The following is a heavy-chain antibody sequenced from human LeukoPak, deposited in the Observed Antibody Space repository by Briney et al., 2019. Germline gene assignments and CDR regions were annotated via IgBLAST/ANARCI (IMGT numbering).Heavy chain of an antibody. Sequence: QPGGSLRLSCAASGFTFSSYGMDWVRQAPGKGLEWVAFIRYDGSNKYYADSVKGRFTISRDNSKNTLYLQMNSLRAEDTAVYYCARHGSGSGRYYYFDYWGQGTLVTVSS. CDR3: ARHGSGSGRYYYFDY. CDR2: IRYDGSNK. V-gene: IGHV3-30*02. J-gene: IGHJ4*02. D-gene: IGHD3-10*01. CDR1: GFTFSSYG.